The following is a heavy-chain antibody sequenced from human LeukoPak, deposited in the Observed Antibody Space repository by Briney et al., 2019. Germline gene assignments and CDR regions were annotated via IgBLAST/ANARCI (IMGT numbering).Heavy chain of an antibody. D-gene: IGHD3-10*01. CDR3: AKDLHGAFDY. CDR1: GFTFNNYA. J-gene: IGHJ4*02. Sequence: PGGSLRLSCVASGFTFNNYAMTWVRQAPGKGLEWVSAISANGINTYYADSVKGRFTISRDNSKNTLYLHMHSLRADDTALYYCAKDLHGAFDYWGQGILVTVSS. CDR2: ISANGINT. V-gene: IGHV3-23*01.